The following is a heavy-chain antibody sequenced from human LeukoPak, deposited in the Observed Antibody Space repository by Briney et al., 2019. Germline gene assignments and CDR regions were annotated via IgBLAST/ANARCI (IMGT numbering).Heavy chain of an antibody. CDR2: ISGSGGSP. CDR3: AKGLYGGYDGYYYYGMDV. J-gene: IGHJ6*02. D-gene: IGHD5-12*01. CDR1: EFTFSNYA. V-gene: IGHV3-23*01. Sequence: PGGSLRLSCAASEFTFSNYAISWVRQAPGKGLEWVSAISGSGGSPYYADSVKGRFTISRDNSKNTLYLQMNSLRAEDTAVYYCAKGLYGGYDGYYYYGMDVWGQGTTVTVSS.